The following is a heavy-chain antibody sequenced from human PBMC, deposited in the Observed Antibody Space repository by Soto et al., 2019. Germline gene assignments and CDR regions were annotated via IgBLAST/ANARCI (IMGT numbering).Heavy chain of an antibody. J-gene: IGHJ6*02. D-gene: IGHD3-16*01. V-gene: IGHV5-51*01. Sequence: GESLKISCQGSGYTFTNYWIGWVRQMPGKGLEWMGIIYPGDSDTRYSPSFEGQVTISADKSNSTAYLQWSSLKASDTAMYYCARQGSNGAYYYYGMDVWGQGTTVTVSS. CDR2: IYPGDSDT. CDR1: GYTFTNYW. CDR3: ARQGSNGAYYYYGMDV.